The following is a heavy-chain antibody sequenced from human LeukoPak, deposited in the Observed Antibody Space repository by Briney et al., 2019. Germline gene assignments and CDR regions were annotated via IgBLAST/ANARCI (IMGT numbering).Heavy chain of an antibody. Sequence: PGGSLRLSCAASGFTFSSYWMSWVRRAPGKGLEWVANIKQDGSEKYYVDSVKGRFTISRDNAKNSLYLQMNSLRAEDTAVYYCAREAENDAFDIWGQGTMVTVSS. CDR1: GFTFSSYW. CDR3: AREAENDAFDI. J-gene: IGHJ3*02. V-gene: IGHV3-7*01. D-gene: IGHD5-24*01. CDR2: IKQDGSEK.